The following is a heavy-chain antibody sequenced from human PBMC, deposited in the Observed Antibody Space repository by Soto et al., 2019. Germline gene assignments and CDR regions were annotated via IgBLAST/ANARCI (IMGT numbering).Heavy chain of an antibody. Sequence: SVSNAWMNWVRQAPGKGLEWVGRIKGKTDGGTTDYAAPVKGRFTISRDDSENTLYQQMNSLKTEDTAVYYCTTDLTPRGRKVLVPAAMNWGQGTLVTVSS. CDR3: TTDLTPRGRKVLVPAAMN. CDR1: SVSNAW. V-gene: IGHV3-15*07. D-gene: IGHD2-2*01. J-gene: IGHJ4*02. CDR2: IKGKTDGGTT.